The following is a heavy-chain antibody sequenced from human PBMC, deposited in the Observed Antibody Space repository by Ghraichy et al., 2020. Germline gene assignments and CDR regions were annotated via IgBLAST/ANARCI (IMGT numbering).Heavy chain of an antibody. CDR1: GGSVSSGSYY. D-gene: IGHD1-26*01. Sequence: SETLSLTCTVSGGSVSSGSYYWSWIRQPPGKGLEWIGYIYYSGSTNYNPSLKSRVTISVDTSKNQFSLKLSSVTAADTAVYYCASTVKWEATIGHYFDYWGQGTLVTVSS. CDR3: ASTVKWEATIGHYFDY. V-gene: IGHV4-61*01. J-gene: IGHJ4*02. CDR2: IYYSGST.